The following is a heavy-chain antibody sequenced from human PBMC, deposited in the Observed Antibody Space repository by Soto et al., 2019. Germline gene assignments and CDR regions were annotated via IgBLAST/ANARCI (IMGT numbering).Heavy chain of an antibody. CDR1: GYTFTSYA. CDR2: INAGNGNT. V-gene: IGHV1-3*01. Sequence: ASVKVSCKASGYTFTSYAMHWVRQAPGQRLEWMGWINAGNGNTKYSQKFQGRVTITRDTSASTAYMELSSLRSEDTAVYYCARGLEGEWELLRYWFDPWGQGTLVTVSS. CDR3: ARGLEGEWELLRYWFDP. D-gene: IGHD1-26*01. J-gene: IGHJ5*02.